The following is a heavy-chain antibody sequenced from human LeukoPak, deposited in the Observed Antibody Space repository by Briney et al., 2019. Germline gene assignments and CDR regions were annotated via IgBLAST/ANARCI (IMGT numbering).Heavy chain of an antibody. V-gene: IGHV3-30*03. D-gene: IGHD2-2*01. CDR1: GFTFSSYG. CDR3: ASLKYCSSNSCYEGY. Sequence: SGGSLRLSCGASGFTFSSYGVHWVRQAPGKGLEWVAVISDDGRKKYYADSVKGRFTISRDNSKNTLYLQMNSLRAEDTAVYYCASLKYCSSNSCYEGYWGQGTLVTVSS. CDR2: ISDDGRKK. J-gene: IGHJ4*02.